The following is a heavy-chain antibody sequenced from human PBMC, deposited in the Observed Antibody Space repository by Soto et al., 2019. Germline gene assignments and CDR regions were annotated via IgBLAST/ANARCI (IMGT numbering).Heavy chain of an antibody. CDR2: IRSKANSYAT. V-gene: IGHV3-73*01. J-gene: IGHJ6*03. CDR1: GFTFSGSA. Sequence: GESLKISCAASGFTFSGSAMHWVRQASGKGLEWVGRIRSKANSYATAYAASVKGRFTISRDDSKNTAYLQMNSLKTEDTAVYYCTVDYGDPKYHGYYYYMDVWGKGTTVTVSS. D-gene: IGHD4-17*01. CDR3: TVDYGDPKYHGYYYYMDV.